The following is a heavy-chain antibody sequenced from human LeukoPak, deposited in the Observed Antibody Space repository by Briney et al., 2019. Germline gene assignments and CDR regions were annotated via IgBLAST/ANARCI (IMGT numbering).Heavy chain of an antibody. V-gene: IGHV1-18*01. CDR1: GYTFTSYG. D-gene: IGHD3-10*01. CDR2: ISAYNGNT. Sequence: ASVKVSCKASGYTFTSYGISWVRQAPGQGLEWMGWISAYNGNTNYAQKLQGRVTMTTDTSTSTAYMELRSLRSDDTAVYYCARNYFGSGNSGGPMDGWGKGTTVTVSS. CDR3: ARNYFGSGNSGGPMDG. J-gene: IGHJ6*01.